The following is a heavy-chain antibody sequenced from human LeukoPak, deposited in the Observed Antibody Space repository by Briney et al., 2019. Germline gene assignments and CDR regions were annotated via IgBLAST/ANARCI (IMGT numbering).Heavy chain of an antibody. CDR3: ATGLRAESGSYYRGPPDDY. V-gene: IGHV1-24*01. CDR1: GYNLTELS. Sequence: GASVKVSCKVSGYNLTELSMHWVRQAPGKGLERMRGFDPEDGETIYAQKFQGRVTMTEDTSTDTAYMELSSLRSEDTAVYYCATGLRAESGSYYRGPPDDYWGQGTLVTVSS. D-gene: IGHD1-26*01. J-gene: IGHJ4*02. CDR2: FDPEDGET.